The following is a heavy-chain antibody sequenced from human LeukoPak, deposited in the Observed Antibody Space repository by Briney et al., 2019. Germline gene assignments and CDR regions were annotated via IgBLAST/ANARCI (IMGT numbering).Heavy chain of an antibody. CDR3: AKDVEYDFWSGYPYRYFDY. D-gene: IGHD3-3*01. CDR2: ISYDGSNK. V-gene: IGHV3-30*04. J-gene: IGHJ4*02. CDR1: GFTFSSYA. Sequence: GGSLRLSCAASGFTFSSYAMHWVRQAPGKGLEWVAVISYDGSNKYYADSVKGRFTISRDNSKNTLYLQMNSLRAEDTAVYYCAKDVEYDFWSGYPYRYFDYWGQGTLVTVSS.